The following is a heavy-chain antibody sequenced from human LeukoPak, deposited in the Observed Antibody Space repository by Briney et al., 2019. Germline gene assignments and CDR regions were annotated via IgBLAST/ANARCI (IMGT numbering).Heavy chain of an antibody. D-gene: IGHD3-9*01. J-gene: IGHJ4*02. V-gene: IGHV4-59*01. CDR1: GGSISSYY. Sequence: MPSQTLSLTCTVSGGSISSYYWSSIRQPPGKGPEWIGYIYYSGSTNYNPSLKSRATISVDTSKNQSSLKLSSVTAADTAVYYCARADILTGQIDYFHYWGQGTLDRVSS. CDR3: ARADILTGQIDYFHY. CDR2: IYYSGST.